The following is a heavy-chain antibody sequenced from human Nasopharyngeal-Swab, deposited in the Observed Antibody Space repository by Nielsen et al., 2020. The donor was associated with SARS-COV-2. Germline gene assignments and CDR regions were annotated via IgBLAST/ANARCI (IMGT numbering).Heavy chain of an antibody. V-gene: IGHV4-30-2*01. CDR2: IYHSGST. CDR1: GGSISSGGYS. D-gene: IGHD3-16*01. CDR3: AREEIDTYYFDY. Sequence: SETLSLTCAVSGGSISSGGYSWSWIRQPPGKGLEWIGYIYHSGSTYYSPSLKSRVTISVDRSKNQFSLKLSSVTAADTAVYYCAREEIDTYYFDYWGQGTLVTVSS. J-gene: IGHJ4*02.